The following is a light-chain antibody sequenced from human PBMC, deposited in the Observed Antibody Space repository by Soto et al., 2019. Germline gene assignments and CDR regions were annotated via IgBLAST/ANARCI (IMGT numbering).Light chain of an antibody. V-gene: IGKV3-15*01. CDR3: QQYSDWPWT. CDR2: GAS. Sequence: EILMTQSPATLSVSPGERATLSCRASQNINSKLAWYQQKPGQTPRLLISGASTRPTEFPTRFSGDGSGKEFTLSISSLQSEDFAVYYCQQYSDWPWTFGQGTKVEV. J-gene: IGKJ1*01. CDR1: QNINSK.